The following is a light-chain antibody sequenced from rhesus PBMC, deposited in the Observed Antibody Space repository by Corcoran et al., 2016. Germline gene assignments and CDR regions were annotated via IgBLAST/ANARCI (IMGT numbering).Light chain of an antibody. Sequence: DIQMSQSPSSLSASVGDRVTITCRASQDISTYLNWYQQKPGKAPKVLIYSANNLASGVPSRFGGSGSGTEFTLTIISLQPEEFAIYYCQQGNSSPDGFGQGTKVEIK. CDR3: QQGNSSPDG. V-gene: IGKV1-32*02. CDR2: SAN. CDR1: QDISTY. J-gene: IGKJ2*01.